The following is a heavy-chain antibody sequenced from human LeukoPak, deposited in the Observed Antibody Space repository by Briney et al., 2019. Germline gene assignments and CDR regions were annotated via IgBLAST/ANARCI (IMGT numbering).Heavy chain of an antibody. CDR3: ARNPPRNYYDSSDY. D-gene: IGHD3-22*01. CDR2: ISSSGSTI. Sequence: GGSLRLSCAASGFTFSDYYMSWIRQAPGKGLEWVSYISSSGSTIYYADSVKGRFTISRDNAKNSLYLQMNSLRAEDTAVYYCARNPPRNYYDSSDYWGQGTLVTVSS. V-gene: IGHV3-11*01. CDR1: GFTFSDYY. J-gene: IGHJ4*02.